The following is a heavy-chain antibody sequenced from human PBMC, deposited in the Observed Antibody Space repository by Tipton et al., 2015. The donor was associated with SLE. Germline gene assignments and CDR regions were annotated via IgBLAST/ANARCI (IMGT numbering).Heavy chain of an antibody. V-gene: IGHV4-59*01. CDR2: IYYGGTT. J-gene: IGHJ3*02. CDR1: GGSMGTYY. CDR3: ARGFGNSFKRAFDI. Sequence: LRLSCSVYGGSMGTYYWSWIRQSSERGLEWIGHIYYGGTTNYNPSLESRVIMSVDTSSNQIFLTVESVTAADTGIYYCARGFGNSFKRAFDIWGQGTLVTVSS. D-gene: IGHD4-23*01.